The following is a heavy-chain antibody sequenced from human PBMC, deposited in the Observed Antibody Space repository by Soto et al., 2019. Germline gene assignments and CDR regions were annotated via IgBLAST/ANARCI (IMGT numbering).Heavy chain of an antibody. CDR2: IRSSSSAK. D-gene: IGHD1-26*01. V-gene: IGHV3-48*02. CDR3: ARGAVGLYYYGMDV. J-gene: IGHJ6*02. CDR1: GFTFRNYG. Sequence: PGGSLRLSCAASGFTFRNYGMNWVRQAPGKGLEWVSYIRSSSSAKDYADSVKGRFSISRDNAKNSLYLQMNSLRDEDTAVYYCARGAVGLYYYGMDVWGQGTTVTVSS.